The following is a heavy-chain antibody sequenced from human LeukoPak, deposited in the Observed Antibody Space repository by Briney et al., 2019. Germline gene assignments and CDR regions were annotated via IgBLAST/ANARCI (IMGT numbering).Heavy chain of an antibody. D-gene: IGHD6-6*01. CDR2: MNPNSGNT. J-gene: IGHJ4*02. Sequence: ASVKVSCKASGYTFTSYHINWVRQATGQGLEWMGWMNPNSGNTGYAQKFQGRATMTRNTSISTAYMELSSLRSEDPAVYYCARGMWQGQLVDYWGQGTLVTVSS. CDR1: GYTFTSYH. CDR3: ARGMWQGQLVDY. V-gene: IGHV1-8*01.